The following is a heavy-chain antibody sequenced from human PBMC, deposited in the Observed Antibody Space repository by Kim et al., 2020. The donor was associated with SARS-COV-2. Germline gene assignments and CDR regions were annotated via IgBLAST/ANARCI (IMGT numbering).Heavy chain of an antibody. J-gene: IGHJ4*02. CDR2: INQDGSQK. V-gene: IGHV3-7*04. Sequence: GGSLRLSCAASGFTFGGNWMTWVRQAAGKGLEWVACINQDGSQKYYVDSAKGRFTISRDNAKNSVYLQINSLRGEDTAVYYCARGRGVDYWGQGTLVTVS. CDR3: ARGRGVDY. CDR1: GFTFGGNW.